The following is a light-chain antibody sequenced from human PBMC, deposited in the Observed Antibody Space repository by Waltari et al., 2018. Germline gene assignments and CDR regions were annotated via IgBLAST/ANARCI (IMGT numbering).Light chain of an antibody. CDR2: YAN. V-gene: IGKV1-13*02. J-gene: IGKJ2*03. CDR3: QQGNSNPYS. CDR1: QGISSY. Sequence: IQMSQSPSSLSASVGHRVTITCRASQGISSYLNWYQQKPGKAPKLLIYYANSLASGVPSRFSGSGSGTEFTLTISSLQPEDFASYYCQQGNSNPYSFGQGTKVEIK.